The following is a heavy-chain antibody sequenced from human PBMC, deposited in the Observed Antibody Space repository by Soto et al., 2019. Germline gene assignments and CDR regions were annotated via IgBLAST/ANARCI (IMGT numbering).Heavy chain of an antibody. V-gene: IGHV1-18*01. J-gene: IGHJ4*02. D-gene: IGHD6-25*01. Sequence: GASVKVSCKASGYGFTIYGISWVRQAPGQGLEWMGWISPYSGNTRYPENLQGRVTMTTDTSTSTAYMELRSLRSDDTAVYYCAREMWTRSGPQNFFDYWGRGALVTVSS. CDR1: GYGFTIYG. CDR2: ISPYSGNT. CDR3: AREMWTRSGPQNFFDY.